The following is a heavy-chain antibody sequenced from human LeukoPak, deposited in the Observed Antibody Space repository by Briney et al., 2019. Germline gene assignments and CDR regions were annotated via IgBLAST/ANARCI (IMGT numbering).Heavy chain of an antibody. CDR2: ISFDENTK. Sequence: PGRSLRLSCAASGFTFRSYAIHWVRQAPGKGLEWVAFISFDENTKYYSDSVKGRFTISRDNSKNTLFLQMNSLRPEDTALYYCARDMSEKYTADYWGQGTLVTVSS. CDR1: GFTFRSYA. D-gene: IGHD1-1*01. V-gene: IGHV3-30*01. CDR3: ARDMSEKYTADY. J-gene: IGHJ4*02.